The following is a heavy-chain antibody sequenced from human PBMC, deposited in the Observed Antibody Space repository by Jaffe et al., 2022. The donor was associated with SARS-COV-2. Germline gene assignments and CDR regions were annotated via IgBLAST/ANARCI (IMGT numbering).Heavy chain of an antibody. J-gene: IGHJ6*02. D-gene: IGHD3-10*01. Sequence: QVQLQESGPGLVKPSETLSLTCTVSGGSISNYYWSWIRQPPGKGLEWIGYIYYSGSTDYNPSLKSRVTISVDTSKNQFSLKLSSVTAADTAVYYCARVAGHYGRGVSYYQYNGMDVWGQGTTVTVSS. V-gene: IGHV4-59*01. CDR2: IYYSGST. CDR3: ARVAGHYGRGVSYYQYNGMDV. CDR1: GGSISNYY.